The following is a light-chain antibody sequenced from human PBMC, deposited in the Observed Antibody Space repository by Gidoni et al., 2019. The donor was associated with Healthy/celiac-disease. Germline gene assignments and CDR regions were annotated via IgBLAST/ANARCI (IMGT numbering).Light chain of an antibody. J-gene: IGKJ1*01. CDR2: GAS. CDR1: QSDSSSY. V-gene: IGKV3-20*01. Sequence: PGPLSLSPGESTTITSGARQSDSSSYIAWYQQKPGQAPRLLIYGASSRDTGIPDRFRGRGSGTDFTLTISRLEPEDFAVYYCQQYDNSPGTFGQGTKVEIK. CDR3: QQYDNSPGT.